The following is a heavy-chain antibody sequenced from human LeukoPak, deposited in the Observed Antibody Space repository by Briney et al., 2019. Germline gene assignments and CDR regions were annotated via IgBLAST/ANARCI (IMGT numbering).Heavy chain of an antibody. CDR1: GGTFSSYA. CDR2: IIPIFGTA. J-gene: IGHJ4*02. CDR3: ARASGYRGHCYDY. D-gene: IGHD2-2*03. Sequence: SVKVSCKASGGTFSSYAISWVRQAPGQGLEWMGRIIPIFGTANYAQKFQGRVPITTDESTSTAYMELSSLRSEDTAVYYCARASGYRGHCYDYWGQGTLVTVSS. V-gene: IGHV1-69*05.